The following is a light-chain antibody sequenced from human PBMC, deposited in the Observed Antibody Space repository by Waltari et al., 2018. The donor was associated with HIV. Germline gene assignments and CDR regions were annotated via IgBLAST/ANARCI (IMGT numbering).Light chain of an antibody. CDR1: NIGSKS. Sequence: SHVLSQPPSVSVAPGQKASVTCGGDNIGSKSVHWYQQRPGQAPLLIIFYNSDRPSGIPERFSGSNSVGTATLTISRVEAGDEADYYCQVWDPLSDHPVFGTGTKVTVL. J-gene: IGLJ1*01. CDR3: QVWDPLSDHPV. V-gene: IGLV3-21*02. CDR2: YNS.